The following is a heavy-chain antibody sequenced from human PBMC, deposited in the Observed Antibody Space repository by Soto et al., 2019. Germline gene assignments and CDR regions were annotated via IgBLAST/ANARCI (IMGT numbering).Heavy chain of an antibody. CDR2: IIPILGTA. Sequence: VQLVQSGAEVKKPGSSVKVSCKASGGNFSSYAISWVRQAPGQALEWMGGIIPILGTANYAQKFQARVTITPDESTSKAYMELSSMRSEDTAVYYWARGYDSSGYYVSFWGQGTLVTVCS. V-gene: IGHV1-69*01. CDR1: GGNFSSYA. D-gene: IGHD3-22*01. CDR3: ARGYDSSGYYVSF. J-gene: IGHJ4*02.